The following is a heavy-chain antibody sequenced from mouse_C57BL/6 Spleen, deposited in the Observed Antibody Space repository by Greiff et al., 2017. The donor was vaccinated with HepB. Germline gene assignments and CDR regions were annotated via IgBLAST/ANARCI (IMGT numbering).Heavy chain of an antibody. Sequence: VQLQQPGAELVRPGASVTLSCKASGYTFTDYEMHWVKQTPVHGLEWIGAIDPETGGTAYNQKFKGKAILTADKSSSTAYMELRSLTSEDSAVYYCTRNYGSRILFAYWGQGTLVTVSA. D-gene: IGHD1-1*01. CDR2: IDPETGGT. CDR3: TRNYGSRILFAY. V-gene: IGHV1-15*01. J-gene: IGHJ3*01. CDR1: GYTFTDYE.